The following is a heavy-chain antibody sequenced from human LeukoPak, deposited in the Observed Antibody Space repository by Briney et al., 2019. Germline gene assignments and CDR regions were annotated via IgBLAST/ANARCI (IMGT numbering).Heavy chain of an antibody. CDR2: ISAYNGNT. Sequence: ASVKVSCKASGYTFTSYGISWVRQAPGQGLEWMGWISAYNGNTNYAQKLQGRVTMTTDTSTSTAYMELRSLRSDDTAVYYRARDLGYYGSGSYYLDYWGQGTLVTVSS. CDR3: ARDLGYYGSGSYYLDY. CDR1: GYTFTSYG. V-gene: IGHV1-18*01. J-gene: IGHJ4*02. D-gene: IGHD3-10*01.